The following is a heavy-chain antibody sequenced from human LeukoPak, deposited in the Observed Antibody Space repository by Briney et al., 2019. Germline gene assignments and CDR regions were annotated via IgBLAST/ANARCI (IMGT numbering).Heavy chain of an antibody. D-gene: IGHD5-12*01. CDR2: ISSSSSYI. V-gene: IGHV3-21*01. CDR3: ARDPGYAAEFDY. Sequence: GRSLRLSCAASGFTFSSYSMNWVRQAPGKGLEWVSSISSSSSYIYYADSVKGRFTISRDNAKNSLYLQMNSLRAEDTAVYYCARDPGYAAEFDYWGQGTLVTVSS. CDR1: GFTFSSYS. J-gene: IGHJ4*02.